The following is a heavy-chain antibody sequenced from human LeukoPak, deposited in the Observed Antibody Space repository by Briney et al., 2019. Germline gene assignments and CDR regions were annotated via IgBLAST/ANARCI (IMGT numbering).Heavy chain of an antibody. CDR1: GGSISSYY. J-gene: IGHJ2*01. CDR2: IYYSGST. V-gene: IGHV4-59*01. D-gene: IGHD6-6*01. Sequence: SEALSLTCTDSGGSISSYYWSWIRQPPGKGLEWIGYIYYSGSTNYNPSLKSRVTISVDTSKNQFSLKLSSVTAADTAVYYCARVRVAARPYWYFDLWGRGTLVTVSS. CDR3: ARVRVAARPYWYFDL.